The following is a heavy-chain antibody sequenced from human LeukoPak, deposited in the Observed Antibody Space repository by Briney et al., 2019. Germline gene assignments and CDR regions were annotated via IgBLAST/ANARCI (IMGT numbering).Heavy chain of an antibody. CDR2: ILYDGSDK. CDR1: GFTFSTYG. D-gene: IGHD6-13*01. CDR3: AKGVSAAADDAFDI. V-gene: IGHV3-30*18. J-gene: IGHJ3*02. Sequence: PGRSLRLSCAASGFTFSTYGMHWVRQAPGKGLEWVAAILYDGSDKYYADSVKGRFTISRDNSKNTLYLQMNSLRAEDTAVYYCAKGVSAAADDAFDIWGQGTMVTVSS.